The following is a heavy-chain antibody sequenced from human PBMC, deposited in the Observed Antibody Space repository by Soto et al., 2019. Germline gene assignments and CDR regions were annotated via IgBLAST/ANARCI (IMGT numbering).Heavy chain of an antibody. D-gene: IGHD6-13*01. CDR2: MLPYYNTL. V-gene: IGHV1-69*01. J-gene: IGHJ5*01. Sequence: QAQVVQSGAEVRKPGSSVKLSCKASEGTCNSYAIAWVRQAPGQGLEWMGGMLPYYNTLNYAQKFQDRVTITADDSTTTVYMELSSLRSDATAVYFCASGASRWYPSCLDSWAQGTLVTVSS. CDR3: ASGASRWYPSCLDS. CDR1: EGTCNSYA.